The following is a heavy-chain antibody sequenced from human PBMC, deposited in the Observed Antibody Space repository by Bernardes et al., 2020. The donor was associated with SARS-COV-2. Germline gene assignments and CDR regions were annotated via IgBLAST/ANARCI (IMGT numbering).Heavy chain of an antibody. CDR2: IYTSGST. V-gene: IGHV4-4*07. D-gene: IGHD4-17*01. CDR3: ARESTTVVFDY. Sequence: SETLSLTRTVSGGSISYHYWSWIRQPAGKGLEWIGRIYTSGSTNYNPSLKSRVTMSVDTSKNQFSLKLSSVTAADTAVYYCARESTTVVFDYWGQGALVTVSS. CDR1: GGSISYHY. J-gene: IGHJ4*02.